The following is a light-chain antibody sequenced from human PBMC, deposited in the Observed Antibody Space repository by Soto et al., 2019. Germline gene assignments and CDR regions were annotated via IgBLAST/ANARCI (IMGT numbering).Light chain of an antibody. CDR1: NIGTKS. J-gene: IGLJ2*01. CDR3: QVWDSTSDHVV. CDR2: YDT. Sequence: SYELTQPPSVSVAPGKTATITCGGNNIGTKSVHWYQQKSGQAPVLVIYYDTDRPSGIPERFSGSNSGNTATLTISRVEAGDEADYYCQVWDSTSDHVVFGGGTKVTVL. V-gene: IGLV3-21*04.